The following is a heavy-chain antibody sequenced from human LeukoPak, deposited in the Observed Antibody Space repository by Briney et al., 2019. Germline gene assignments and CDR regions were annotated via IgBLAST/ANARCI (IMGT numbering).Heavy chain of an antibody. CDR2: IIPILGIA. CDR1: GGTFSSYA. D-gene: IGHD5-18*01. Sequence: SVKVSCKASGGTFSSYAISWVRQAPGQGLEWMGRIIPILGIANYAQKFQGRVALPCDTSTSTVYMELSSLRSDDTAVYYCARDLAAMIPHGFDLWGQGTVVTVSS. CDR3: ARDLAAMIPHGFDL. V-gene: IGHV1-69*04. J-gene: IGHJ3*01.